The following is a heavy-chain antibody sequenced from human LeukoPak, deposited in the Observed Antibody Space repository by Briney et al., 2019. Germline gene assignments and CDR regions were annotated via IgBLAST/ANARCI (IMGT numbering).Heavy chain of an antibody. D-gene: IGHD2-2*01. Sequence: PSETLSLTCTVSGGSISTYYWSWIRQPPGQGLEYIGCFYNSGSTNYNPSLQSRVSMSVDTSKNQFSLKLSSVTAADTAVYYCAREGCSSTSCRLDYWGQGTLVTVSS. CDR2: FYNSGST. V-gene: IGHV4-59*12. CDR1: GGSISTYY. J-gene: IGHJ4*02. CDR3: AREGCSSTSCRLDY.